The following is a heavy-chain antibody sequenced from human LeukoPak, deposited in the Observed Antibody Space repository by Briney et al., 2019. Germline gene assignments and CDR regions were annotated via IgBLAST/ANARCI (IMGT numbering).Heavy chain of an antibody. V-gene: IGHV3-30-3*01. Sequence: GGSLRLSCAASGFTFSNYAMHWVRQAPGKGLEWVAVISYDGSNKDYADSVKGRFTISRDNSKNTLYMQMNSLGAEDTAVYFCARVLDRGSSWYGGLEYWGQGTLVTVSS. D-gene: IGHD6-13*01. CDR3: ARVLDRGSSWYGGLEY. J-gene: IGHJ4*02. CDR1: GFTFSNYA. CDR2: ISYDGSNK.